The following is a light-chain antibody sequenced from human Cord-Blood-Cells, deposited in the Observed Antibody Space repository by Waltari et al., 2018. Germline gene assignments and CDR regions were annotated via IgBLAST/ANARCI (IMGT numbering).Light chain of an antibody. CDR3: SSYAGSNNFVV. CDR2: EVS. Sequence: QSALTQPPSSSGSPGQSVTIPCPATSSDVGGYNYVSWYQQHPGKAPKLMIYEVSKRPSGVPDRFSGSKSGNTASLTVSGLQAEDEADYYCSSYAGSNNFVVFGGGTKLTVL. V-gene: IGLV2-8*01. J-gene: IGLJ2*01. CDR1: SSDVGGYNY.